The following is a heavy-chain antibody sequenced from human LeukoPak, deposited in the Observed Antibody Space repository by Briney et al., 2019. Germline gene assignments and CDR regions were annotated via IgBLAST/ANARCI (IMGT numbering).Heavy chain of an antibody. J-gene: IGHJ5*02. CDR3: ARACSGGSCYSDNWIDP. CDR2: INPNSGGT. D-gene: IGHD2-15*01. Sequence: ASVKVSCKASGYTFTGYYIHWVRQAPGQGLEWMGRINPNSGGTNYAQKFQGRVTMTRDTSIGTAYMELSRLRSDDTAVYYCARACSGGSCYSDNWIDPWGQGTLVTVSS. CDR1: GYTFTGYY. V-gene: IGHV1-2*06.